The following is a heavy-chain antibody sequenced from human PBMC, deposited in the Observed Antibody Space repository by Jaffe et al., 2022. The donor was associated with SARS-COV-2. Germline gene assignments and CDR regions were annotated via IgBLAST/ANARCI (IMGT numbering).Heavy chain of an antibody. CDR2: IYTSGST. CDR3: ARASYNLHYYYYGMDV. CDR1: GGSISSGSYY. D-gene: IGHD1-20*01. V-gene: IGHV4-61*02. Sequence: QVQLQESGPGLVKPSQTLSLTCTVSGGSISSGSYYWSWIRQPAGKGLEWIGRIYTSGSTNYNPSLKSRVTISVDTSKNQFSLKLSSVTAADTAVYYCARASYNLHYYYYGMDVWGQGTTVTVSS. J-gene: IGHJ6*02.